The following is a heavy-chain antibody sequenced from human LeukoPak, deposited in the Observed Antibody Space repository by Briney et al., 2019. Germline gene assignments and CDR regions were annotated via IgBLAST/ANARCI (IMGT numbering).Heavy chain of an antibody. CDR1: GGSISSSNYD. CDR2: IFYGGST. Sequence: PSETLSLTCTVSGGSISSSNYDWGWIRQPPGKGLEWIGTIFYGGSTYYNPSLKSRVTISVDTSKNQFSLNLSSVTAADTAVYYCVRGEWELLSHYWYFDLWGRGTLVTVSS. D-gene: IGHD1-26*01. V-gene: IGHV4-39*01. J-gene: IGHJ2*01. CDR3: VRGEWELLSHYWYFDL.